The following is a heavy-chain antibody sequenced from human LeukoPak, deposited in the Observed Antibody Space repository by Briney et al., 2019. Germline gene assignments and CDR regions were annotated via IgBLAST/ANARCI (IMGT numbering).Heavy chain of an antibody. CDR1: GGSISSSSYY. CDR3: ARLDYYDSSGCYPYYFDY. Sequence: PSETLSLTCTVSGGSISSSSYYWGWIRQPPGKGLEWIGSIYYSGSTYYNPSLKSRVTISVDTSENQFSLKLSSVTAADTAVYYCARLDYYDSSGCYPYYFDYWGREPWSPSPQ. J-gene: IGHJ4*02. D-gene: IGHD3-22*01. CDR2: IYYSGST. V-gene: IGHV4-39*01.